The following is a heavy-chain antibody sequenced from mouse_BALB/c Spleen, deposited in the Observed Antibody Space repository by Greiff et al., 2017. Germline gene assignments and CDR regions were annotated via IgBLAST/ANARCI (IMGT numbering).Heavy chain of an antibody. J-gene: IGHJ4*01. CDR1: GFSLTGYG. CDR3: DREGGGNYPCYAMDY. V-gene: IGHV2-6-7*01. D-gene: IGHD2-1*01. Sequence: VKVVESGPGLVAPSQSLSITCTVSGFSLTGYGVNWVRQPPGKGLEWLGMIWGDGSTDYNSALKSRLSISKDNSKSQVFLKMNSLQTDDTARYYGDREGGGNYPCYAMDYWGQGTSVTVSS. CDR2: IWGDGST.